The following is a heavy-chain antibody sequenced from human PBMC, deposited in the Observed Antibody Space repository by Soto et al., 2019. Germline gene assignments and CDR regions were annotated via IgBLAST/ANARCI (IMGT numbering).Heavy chain of an antibody. J-gene: IGHJ4*02. CDR1: GFTFSSYW. D-gene: IGHD6-19*01. Sequence: EVQLVESGGGSVQPGGSLRLSCAASGFTFSSYWMHWVRHSPGRGLVWVSRISSDGSSTSYGDSVKGRFTVSRDNAKNTLYLQMSSLRAEDTAIYYSARRGAVTGLHYRGQGTLVSVSA. CDR3: ARRGAVTGLHY. V-gene: IGHV3-74*02. CDR2: ISSDGSST.